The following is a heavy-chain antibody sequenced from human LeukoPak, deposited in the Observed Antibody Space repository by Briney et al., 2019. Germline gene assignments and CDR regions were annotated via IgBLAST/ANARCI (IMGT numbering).Heavy chain of an antibody. CDR1: GYTFTGYY. J-gene: IGHJ6*03. CDR2: INPNSGGT. CDR3: ASGRGITMVRGVKGYMDV. V-gene: IGHV1-2*02. D-gene: IGHD3-10*01. Sequence: ASVKVSCKASGYTFTGYYMHWVRQAPGQGLEWMGWINPNSGGTNYAQKFQGRVTMTRDTSISTAYMELSRLRSDDTAVYYCASGRGITMVRGVKGYMDVWGKGTTVTISS.